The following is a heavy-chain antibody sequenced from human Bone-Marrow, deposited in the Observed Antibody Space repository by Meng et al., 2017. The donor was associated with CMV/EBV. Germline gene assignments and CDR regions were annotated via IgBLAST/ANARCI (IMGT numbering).Heavy chain of an antibody. V-gene: IGHV3-15*07. J-gene: IGHJ4*02. D-gene: IGHD6-19*01. CDR3: TTEGSGWYFDY. CDR2: IKNVVDGGKA. CDR1: GFTFRNGW. Sequence: GFTFRNGWMSWVRQDPGQGMGWIRSIKNVVDGGKAGSATHRKSRFIISRDESKNTLYQQMNSQKTEDTDVYYCTTEGSGWYFDYGGLGILVTVSS.